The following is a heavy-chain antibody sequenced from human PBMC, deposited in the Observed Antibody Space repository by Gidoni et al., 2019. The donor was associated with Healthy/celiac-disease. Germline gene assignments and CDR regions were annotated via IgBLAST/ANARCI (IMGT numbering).Heavy chain of an antibody. CDR1: GFTFSSYA. CDR3: ARDPPYCSGGSCYPAYYYGMDV. J-gene: IGHJ6*02. V-gene: IGHV3-30-3*01. Sequence: QVQLVESGGGVVQPGRSLRLSCAASGFTFSSYAMHWVRQAPGKGLAWVAFISYDGSNKYYADSVKGRFTISRDNSKNTLYLQMNSLRAEDTAVYYCARDPPYCSGGSCYPAYYYGMDVWGQGTTVTVSS. CDR2: ISYDGSNK. D-gene: IGHD2-15*01.